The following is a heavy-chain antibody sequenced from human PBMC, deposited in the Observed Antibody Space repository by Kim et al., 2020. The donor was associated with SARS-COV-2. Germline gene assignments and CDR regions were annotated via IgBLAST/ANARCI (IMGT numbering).Heavy chain of an antibody. CDR3: AAIVASGITPDF. CDR1: GASISSRSYY. CDR2: IYYTGST. J-gene: IGHJ4*02. V-gene: IGHV4-39*02. D-gene: IGHD6-13*01. Sequence: SETLSLTCTVSGASISSRSYYWGWIRQPPGKGLEWIASIYYTGSTYYNPSLKSRVTISVDTSTNHFSLNLSPVTAADTDVYYCAAIVASGITPDFWGKGTLVTVSS.